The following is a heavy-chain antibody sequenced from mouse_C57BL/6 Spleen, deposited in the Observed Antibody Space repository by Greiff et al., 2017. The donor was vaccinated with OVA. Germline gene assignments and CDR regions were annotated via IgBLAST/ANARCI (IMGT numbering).Heavy chain of an antibody. Sequence: QVQPQQSGPELVKPGASVKISCKASGYAFSSSWMNWVKQRPGKGLEWIGRIYPGDGDTNYNGKFKGKATLTADKSSSTAYMQLSSLTSEDSAVYFCARGNYDYDGFAYWGQGTLVTVSA. CDR2: IYPGDGDT. V-gene: IGHV1-82*01. J-gene: IGHJ3*01. CDR3: ARGNYDYDGFAY. CDR1: GYAFSSSW. D-gene: IGHD2-4*01.